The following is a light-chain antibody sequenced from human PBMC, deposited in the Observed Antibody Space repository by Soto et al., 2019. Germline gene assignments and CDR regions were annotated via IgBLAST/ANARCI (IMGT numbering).Light chain of an antibody. CDR3: QQRSNWPPIT. J-gene: IGKJ5*01. V-gene: IGKV3D-20*02. CDR2: ATS. CDR1: QSVSSRY. Sequence: EIVLTQSPGTLSLSPGDTAALSCRASQSVSSRYLAWYQQKSGQAPRLLIYATSSRATDIPDRFIGYGSGTDFTLTISSLEPEDFAVYYCQQRSNWPPITFGQGTRLEIK.